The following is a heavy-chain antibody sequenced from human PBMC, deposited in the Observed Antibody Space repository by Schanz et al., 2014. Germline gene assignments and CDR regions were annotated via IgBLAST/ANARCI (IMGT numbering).Heavy chain of an antibody. J-gene: IGHJ4*02. V-gene: IGHV3-23*04. D-gene: IGHD5-18*01. CDR2: ISGDHRNT. CDR1: GFTFSTHA. CDR3: AKDAENTAMITDYFDY. Sequence: EVQLVESGGGVVQPGRSLRLSCAASGFTFSTHAMHWVRQAPGKGLEWVSSISGDHRNTYYADSVRGRFTMSRDNSKNTLHLQMNSLRAGDAAVYYCAKDAENTAMITDYFDYWGQGTLIAVSS.